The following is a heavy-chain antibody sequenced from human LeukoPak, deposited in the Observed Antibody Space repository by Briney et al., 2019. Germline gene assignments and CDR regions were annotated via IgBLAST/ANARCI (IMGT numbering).Heavy chain of an antibody. D-gene: IGHD2-2*01. CDR2: IYYSGST. CDR1: GGSISSGDYY. J-gene: IGHJ5*02. Sequence: SETLSLTCTVSGGSISSGDYYWSWIRQPPGKGLEWIGYIYYSGSTYYNPSLKSRVTISVDTSMNQFSLKLSSVTAADTAVYYCARDGGRYCSSTSCPGPSHWFDPWGQGTLVTVSS. V-gene: IGHV4-30-4*08. CDR3: ARDGGRYCSSTSCPGPSHWFDP.